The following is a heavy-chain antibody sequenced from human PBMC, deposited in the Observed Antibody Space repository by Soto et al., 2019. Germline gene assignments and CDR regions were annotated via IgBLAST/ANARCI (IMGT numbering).Heavy chain of an antibody. CDR3: ARADNTRGGNYLTYCYGMDV. J-gene: IGHJ6*02. V-gene: IGHV1-8*01. D-gene: IGHD4-4*01. Sequence: QVQLVQSGAEVKKPGASVKVSCKASGYTFTSYDINWVRQATGQGLEWMGWMNPNSGNTGYAQKFQGRVTMTRNTAISTAYMELSSRRSEYTSGYYCARADNTRGGNYLTYCYGMDVWGQGTTVTVSS. CDR1: GYTFTSYD. CDR2: MNPNSGNT.